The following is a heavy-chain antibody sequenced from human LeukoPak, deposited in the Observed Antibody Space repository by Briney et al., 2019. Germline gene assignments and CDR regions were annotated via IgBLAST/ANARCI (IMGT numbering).Heavy chain of an antibody. CDR1: GYNFINYW. Sequence: GESLRISCKGSGYNFINYWIGWARQMPGKGLEWMGIIYPGGSDTRYSTSVQGQVTISADKSTSTAYLQWSSLKASDTAMYYCARLRGASAYDILTGYYRYYYYMDVWGKGTTVTVSS. J-gene: IGHJ6*03. CDR3: ARLRGASAYDILTGYYRYYYYMDV. V-gene: IGHV5-51*01. CDR2: IYPGGSDT. D-gene: IGHD3-9*01.